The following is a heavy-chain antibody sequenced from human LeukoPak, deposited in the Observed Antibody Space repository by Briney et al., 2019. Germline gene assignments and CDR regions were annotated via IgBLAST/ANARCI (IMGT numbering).Heavy chain of an antibody. V-gene: IGHV4-59*01. CDR2: FYYGGTA. J-gene: IGHJ4*02. D-gene: IGHD3-16*02. CDR3: ARGSTSLIGL. CDR1: GASISDDY. Sequence: SETLSLTCVVSGASISDDYWSWIRQPPGKGLEWIGYFYYGGTADSNPSLKRRVTISVDTSKNQFSLRLRSVTAADTAVYFCARGSTSLIGLWGQGTLVTVSS.